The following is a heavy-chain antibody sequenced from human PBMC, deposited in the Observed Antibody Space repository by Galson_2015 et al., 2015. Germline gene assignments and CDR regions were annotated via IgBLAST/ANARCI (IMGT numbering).Heavy chain of an antibody. Sequence: SLRLSCAASGFTFSSYAMHWVRQAPGKGLEWVAVISYDESNKYYADSVKGRFTISRDTSKNTLYLQMNSLRAEDTAVYYCGRDAVRESHFYYCDYWGQGTMVTVSS. J-gene: IGHJ4*03. CDR2: ISYDESNK. V-gene: IGHV3-30*01. D-gene: IGHD3-3*02. CDR1: GFTFSSYA. CDR3: GRDAVRESHFYYCDY.